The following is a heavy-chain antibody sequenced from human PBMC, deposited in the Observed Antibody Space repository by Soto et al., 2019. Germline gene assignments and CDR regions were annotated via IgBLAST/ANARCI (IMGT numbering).Heavy chain of an antibody. CDR1: GLTFSNVC. CDR3: AITAMINRDSSTSFDY. V-gene: IGHV3-15*01. D-gene: IGHD5-18*01. J-gene: IGHJ4*02. CDR2: TKSKSDGETA. Sequence: GGSLRLSCAASGLTFSNVCMTWFRQAPGKGLEWCGRTKSKSDGETADVAAPVKARFTISRDDSKNTVFLEMNSVKSEDTALYYCAITAMINRDSSTSFDYWGRGTQVTVSS.